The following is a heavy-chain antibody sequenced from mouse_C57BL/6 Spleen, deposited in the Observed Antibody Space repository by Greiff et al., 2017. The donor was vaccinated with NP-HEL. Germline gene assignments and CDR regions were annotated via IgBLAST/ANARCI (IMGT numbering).Heavy chain of an antibody. CDR3: ARNGYYVDYAMDY. CDR2: INPNNGGT. CDR1: GYTFTDYN. Sequence: VQLQQSGPELVKPGASVKMSCKASGYTFTDYNMHWVKQSHGKSLEWIGYINPNNGGTSYNQKFKGKATLTVNKSSSTAYMELRSLTSEDSAVYYCARNGYYVDYAMDYWGQGTSVTVSS. V-gene: IGHV1-22*01. J-gene: IGHJ4*01. D-gene: IGHD2-3*01.